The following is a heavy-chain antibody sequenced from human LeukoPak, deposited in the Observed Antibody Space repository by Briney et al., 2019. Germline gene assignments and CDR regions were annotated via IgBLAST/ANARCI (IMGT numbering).Heavy chain of an antibody. J-gene: IGHJ2*01. D-gene: IGHD4-17*01. CDR2: IYYRGST. CDR1: GGSISSYY. Sequence: SGTLSLTCTVSGGSISSYYWSWIRQPPGKGLEWIGYIYYRGSTNYNPSLKSRVTISVDTSKNQFSLKLSSVTAADTAVYYCARRIGVTTNWYFDLWGRGTLVTVSS. V-gene: IGHV4-59*08. CDR3: ARRIGVTTNWYFDL.